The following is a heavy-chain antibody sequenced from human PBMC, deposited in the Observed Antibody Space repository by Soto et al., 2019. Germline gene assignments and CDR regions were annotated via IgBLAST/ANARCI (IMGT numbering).Heavy chain of an antibody. J-gene: IGHJ4*02. V-gene: IGHV1-18*04. Sequence: ASVKVSCKASGYNFMPYGVNWVRQAPGQGLEWMGWISPWKGNTNYAQSFQGRVTMTTDTSTSTAYMELRSLTSDDTAVYYCARDLDPSGSYYSDYWGPGTLVTVSS. D-gene: IGHD3-10*01. CDR2: ISPWKGNT. CDR1: GYNFMPYG. CDR3: ARDLDPSGSYYSDY.